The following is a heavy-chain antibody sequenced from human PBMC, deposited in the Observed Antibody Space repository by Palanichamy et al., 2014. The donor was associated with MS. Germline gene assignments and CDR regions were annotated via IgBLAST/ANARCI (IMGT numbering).Heavy chain of an antibody. Sequence: QVQLVESGGGVVQPGRSLRLSCAGLSFNGYAVHWVRQAPGKGLEWVALISWDGTDKSYADSVKGRFTISRDISKNTLYLQMSSLRPDDTAVYYCARGAYTGWELVTCDFWGQGTLVTVSS. CDR1: GLSFNGYA. J-gene: IGHJ4*02. D-gene: IGHD1-1*01. CDR2: ISWDGTDK. CDR3: ARGAYTGWELVTCDF. V-gene: IGHV3-30-3*01.